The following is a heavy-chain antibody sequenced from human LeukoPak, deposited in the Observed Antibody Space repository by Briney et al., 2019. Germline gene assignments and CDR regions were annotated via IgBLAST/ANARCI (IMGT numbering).Heavy chain of an antibody. V-gene: IGHV3-11*06. J-gene: IGHJ4*02. Sequence: KPGGSLRLSCAASGFTFSDYYMSWIRQAPGKWLEWVSYISSSSSYTNYADSVKGRFTISRDNAKNSLYLQMNSLRAEDTAVYYCARGSRTWYFDYWGQGTLVTVSS. D-gene: IGHD6-13*01. CDR3: ARGSRTWYFDY. CDR1: GFTFSDYY. CDR2: ISSSSSYT.